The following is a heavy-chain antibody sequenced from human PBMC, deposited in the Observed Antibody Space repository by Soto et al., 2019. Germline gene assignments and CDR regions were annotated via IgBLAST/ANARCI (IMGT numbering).Heavy chain of an antibody. Sequence: PGGSLRLSCAASGFTFSSYGMHWVRQAPGKGLEWVAVISYDGSNKYYADSVKGRFTISRDNSKNTLYLQMNSLRAEDTAVYYCAKIDYGDYCYWGQGTLVTVSS. D-gene: IGHD4-17*01. CDR3: AKIDYGDYCY. J-gene: IGHJ4*02. CDR2: ISYDGSNK. CDR1: GFTFSSYG. V-gene: IGHV3-30*18.